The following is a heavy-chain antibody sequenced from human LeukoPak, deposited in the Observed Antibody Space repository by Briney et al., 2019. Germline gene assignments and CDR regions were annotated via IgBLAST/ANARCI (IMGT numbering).Heavy chain of an antibody. CDR2: IYYSGST. CDR3: ARGLRWVAMGRGVWFDP. V-gene: IGHV4-31*03. D-gene: IGHD3-10*01. J-gene: IGHJ5*02. CDR1: GGSISSGGYY. Sequence: KPSETLSLTCTVSGGSISSGGYYWSWIRQHPGKGLEWIGYIYYSGSTYYNPSLKSRVTISVDTSKNQFSLKLSSVTAADTAVYYCARGLRWVAMGRGVWFDPWGQGTLVTVSS.